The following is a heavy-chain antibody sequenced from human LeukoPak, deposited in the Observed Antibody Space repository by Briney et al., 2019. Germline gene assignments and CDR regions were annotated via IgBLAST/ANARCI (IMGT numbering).Heavy chain of an antibody. Sequence: GGSLRLSCAASRFTFNTYAVNWVRQAPGKGLEWVSAISGNGDITYYADSVRGRFTISRDNSKNTLYLQMNSLRAEDTAVYYCARVKRDCSGGTCYSYDYWGQGTLVTVSS. J-gene: IGHJ4*02. CDR2: ISGNGDIT. D-gene: IGHD2-15*01. CDR3: ARVKRDCSGGTCYSYDY. V-gene: IGHV3-23*01. CDR1: RFTFNTYA.